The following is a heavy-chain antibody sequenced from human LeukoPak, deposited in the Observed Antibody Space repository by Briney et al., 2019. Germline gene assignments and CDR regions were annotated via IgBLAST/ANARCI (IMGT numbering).Heavy chain of an antibody. CDR3: ARLRATLTVVVTLFDS. D-gene: IGHD3-22*01. CDR1: GASISSGPYY. V-gene: IGHV4-39*01. Sequence: PSETLSLTCTVSGASISSGPYYWGWIRPPPGKGLEWIGSMYYSGSTYYKPSLQSRVTISGDPSKNQFSVKLSSVTAADTAVYYCARLRATLTVVVTLFDSWGQGTLVTVSS. CDR2: MYYSGST. J-gene: IGHJ4*02.